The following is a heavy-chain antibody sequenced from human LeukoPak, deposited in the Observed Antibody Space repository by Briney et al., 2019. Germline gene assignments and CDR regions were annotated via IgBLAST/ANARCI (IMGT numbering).Heavy chain of an antibody. V-gene: IGHV3-7*01. CDR1: GFTFSSYG. CDR3: AREGIAAAGTPADY. CDR2: IKQDGSEK. J-gene: IGHJ4*02. D-gene: IGHD6-13*01. Sequence: GGFLSLSCAASGFTFSSYGMSWVRQAPGKGLEWVANIKQDGSEKYYVDSVKGRLTISRDNAKNSLYLQMNSLRAEDTAVYYCAREGIAAAGTPADYWDQGTLVTVSS.